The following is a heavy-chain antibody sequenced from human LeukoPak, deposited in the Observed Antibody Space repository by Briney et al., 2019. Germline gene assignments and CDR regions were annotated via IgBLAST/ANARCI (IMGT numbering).Heavy chain of an antibody. V-gene: IGHV4-39*01. Sequence: SETLSLTCTVSGGSISSSSCYWGWIRQPPGKGLEWIGSIYYSGITYYNPSLKSRVTISVDTSKNQFSLSPYSVTAADTAVYYCARLSVSTGWDLDYWGQGTLVTVSS. D-gene: IGHD6-19*01. J-gene: IGHJ4*02. CDR2: IYYSGIT. CDR3: ARLSVSTGWDLDY. CDR1: GGSISSSSCY.